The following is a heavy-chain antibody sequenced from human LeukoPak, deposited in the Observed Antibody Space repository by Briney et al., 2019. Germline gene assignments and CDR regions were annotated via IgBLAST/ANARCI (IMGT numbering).Heavy chain of an antibody. Sequence: SETLSLTRTVSGGSISSSSYYWGWIRQPPGKGLEWIGSIYYSGSTYYNPSLKSRVTISVDTSKNQFSLKLSSVTAADTAVYYCARRITIFGGPANWFDPWGQGTLVTVSS. CDR2: IYYSGST. CDR3: ARRITIFGGPANWFDP. CDR1: GGSISSSSYY. D-gene: IGHD3-3*01. J-gene: IGHJ5*02. V-gene: IGHV4-39*01.